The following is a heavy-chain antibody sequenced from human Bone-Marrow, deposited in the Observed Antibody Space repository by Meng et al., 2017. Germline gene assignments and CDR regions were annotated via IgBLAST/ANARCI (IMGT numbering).Heavy chain of an antibody. V-gene: IGHV1-18*01. CDR3: ARGTPGRSYSDY. J-gene: IGHJ4*02. CDR1: DYTFTGYG. D-gene: IGHD3-10*01. CDR2: LGAHDGDT. Sequence: QVQVVQSGPEVKKPGASVKVSCKASDYTFTGYGVSWVRQAPGQGLEWMAWLGAHDGDTSHAPKFQGRVTVSADRPTATAYMELRSLRSDDTAVYYCARGTPGRSYSDYWGQGTLVTVSS.